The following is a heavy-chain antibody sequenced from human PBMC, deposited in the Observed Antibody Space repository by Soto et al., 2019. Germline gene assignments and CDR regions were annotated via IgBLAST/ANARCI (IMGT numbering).Heavy chain of an antibody. CDR3: ARDLTYYDFWSGYYIPYFAY. CDR1: GYNFTSYG. CDR2: ISAYNGNT. Sequence: QVQLVQSGAEVKKPGASVKVSCKASGYNFTSYGISWVRQAPGQGLEWMGWISAYNGNTNYAQKLQGRVTMTTDTTKSTAYMELMSLRSDDTAVYYCARDLTYYDFWSGYYIPYFAYWGQGTLVTVSS. J-gene: IGHJ4*02. D-gene: IGHD3-3*01. V-gene: IGHV1-18*04.